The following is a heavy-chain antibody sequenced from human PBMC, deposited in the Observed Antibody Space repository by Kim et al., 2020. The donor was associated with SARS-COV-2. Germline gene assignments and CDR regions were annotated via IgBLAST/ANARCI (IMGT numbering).Heavy chain of an antibody. Sequence: GGSLRLSCAASGFTVSSNYMSWVRQAPGKGLERVSVIYSGGSTYYAAYEKGRLTISRDNSKNTLYLQMNSLRAEDTAVYYCARERTVRGYPRGYFDYWGQRALVTVSS. CDR2: IYSGGST. CDR3: ARERTVRGYPRGYFDY. V-gene: IGHV3-53*01. CDR1: GFTVSSNY. J-gene: IGHJ4*02. D-gene: IGHD5-12*01.